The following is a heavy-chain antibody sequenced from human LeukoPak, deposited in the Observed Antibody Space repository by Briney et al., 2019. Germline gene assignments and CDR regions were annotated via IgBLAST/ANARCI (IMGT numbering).Heavy chain of an antibody. J-gene: IGHJ4*02. D-gene: IGHD2-15*01. CDR2: INPSGGST. CDR3: ARIGCSGGSCYSMGY. V-gene: IGHV1-46*01. Sequence: INPSGGSTSYAQKFQGRVTITADKSTSTAYMELSSLRSEDTAVYYCARIGCSGGSCYSMGYWGQGTLVTVSS.